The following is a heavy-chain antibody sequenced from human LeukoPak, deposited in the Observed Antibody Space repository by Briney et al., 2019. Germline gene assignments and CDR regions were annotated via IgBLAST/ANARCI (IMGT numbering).Heavy chain of an antibody. D-gene: IGHD5-18*01. J-gene: IGHJ6*02. CDR1: GFTFSSYA. CDR3: ATSYSVDTAMVTGRYYGMDV. V-gene: IGHV3-30-3*01. CDR2: ISYDGSNK. Sequence: PGGSLRLSCAASGFTFSSYAMHWVRQAPGKGLEWVAVISYDGSNKYYADSVKGRFTISRDNSKNTLYLQMNSLRAEDTAVYYCATSYSVDTAMVTGRYYGMDVWGQGTTVTVSS.